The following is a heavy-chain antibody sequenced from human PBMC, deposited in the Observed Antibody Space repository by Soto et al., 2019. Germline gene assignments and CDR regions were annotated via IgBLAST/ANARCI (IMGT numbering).Heavy chain of an antibody. CDR2: INHSGST. CDR1: GGSFSGYY. D-gene: IGHD2-2*01. V-gene: IGHV4-34*01. Sequence: SETLSLTCAVYGGSFSGYYWSWIRQPPGKGLEWIGEINHSGSTNYNPSLKSRVTISVDTSKNQFSLKLSSVTAADTAVYYCARAGRRSWDIVVVPAAKYWFDPWGQGTLVTVSS. J-gene: IGHJ5*02. CDR3: ARAGRRSWDIVVVPAAKYWFDP.